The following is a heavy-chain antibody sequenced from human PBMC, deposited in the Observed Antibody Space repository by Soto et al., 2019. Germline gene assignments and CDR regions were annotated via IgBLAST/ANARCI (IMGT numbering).Heavy chain of an antibody. CDR3: ARDQAGILGD. CDR2: INADNGNT. D-gene: IGHD1-26*01. Sequence: QVQLVQSGAEVKKPGASVKVSCKSSGYTFTSYPIYWVRQAPGQRLQWMGWINADNGNTKYSQNFEGRVTITRDTSASTAYVELSSLRSEDTAVYYCARDQAGILGDWVQGTLVTVSS. V-gene: IGHV1-3*01. CDR1: GYTFTSYP. J-gene: IGHJ4*02.